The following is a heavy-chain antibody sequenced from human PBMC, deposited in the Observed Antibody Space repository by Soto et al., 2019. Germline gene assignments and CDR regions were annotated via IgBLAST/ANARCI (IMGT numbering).Heavy chain of an antibody. J-gene: IGHJ4*02. CDR3: ARSDIVVVPAATTGGTFDY. CDR2: IIPIFGTA. D-gene: IGHD2-2*01. V-gene: IGHV1-69*13. CDR1: GGTFNSYA. Sequence: SVKVSCKASGGTFNSYAISWVRQAPGQGLEWMGGIIPIFGTANYAQKFQGRVTITADESTSTAYMELSSLGSEDTAVYYCARSDIVVVPAATTGGTFDYWGQGTLVTVSS.